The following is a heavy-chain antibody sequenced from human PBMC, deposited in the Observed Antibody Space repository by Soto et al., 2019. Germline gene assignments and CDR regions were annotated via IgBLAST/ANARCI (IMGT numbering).Heavy chain of an antibody. Sequence: QVQLVESGGGVVQPGRSLRLSCAASGFTFSSYGMHWVRQAPGKGLEWVAVISYDGSNKYYADSVKGRFTISRDNSKNTLYLQMNSLRAEDTAVYYCAKDQRLPGRLGNYYYGMDVWGQGTTVTVSS. CDR3: AKDQRLPGRLGNYYYGMDV. J-gene: IGHJ6*02. CDR1: GFTFSSYG. CDR2: ISYDGSNK. V-gene: IGHV3-30*18. D-gene: IGHD7-27*01.